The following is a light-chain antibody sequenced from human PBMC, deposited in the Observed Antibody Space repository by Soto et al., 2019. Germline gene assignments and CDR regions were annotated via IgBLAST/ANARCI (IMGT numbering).Light chain of an antibody. V-gene: IGLV2-8*01. Sequence: QSALTQPPSASGSPGQSVTISCTGTSSDVGGYNYVSWYQQHPGKAPKLMIYEVSKRPSGVADRFSGSKSGNTSSLTVSGLHAEDEADYYCSSYAGRNNPPFGGGTQLTVL. CDR3: SSYAGRNNPP. J-gene: IGLJ2*01. CDR1: SSDVGGYNY. CDR2: EVS.